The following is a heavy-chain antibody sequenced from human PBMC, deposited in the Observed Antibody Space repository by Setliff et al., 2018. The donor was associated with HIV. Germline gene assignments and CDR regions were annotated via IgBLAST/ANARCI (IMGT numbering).Heavy chain of an antibody. V-gene: IGHV3-15*01. J-gene: IGHJ5*02. Sequence: GESLKISCAASGFTFRNYQMNWVRQAPGKGPEWVGRIKSKEDGGTVEYAAPVKGRFTISRDDSRDTVYLQMNSLKIEDTAVYYCTTRLSGSYIPNWFDPWGQGTLVTVLL. CDR1: GFTFRNYQ. CDR2: IKSKEDGGTV. CDR3: TTRLSGSYIPNWFDP. D-gene: IGHD1-26*01.